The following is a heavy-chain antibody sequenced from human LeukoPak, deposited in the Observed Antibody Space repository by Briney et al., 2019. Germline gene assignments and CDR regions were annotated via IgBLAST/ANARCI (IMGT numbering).Heavy chain of an antibody. CDR2: ISAYNGNT. V-gene: IGHV1-18*01. Sequence: ASVKVSCKASGYTFTSYGISWVRQAPGQGLEWMGWISAYNGNTNYAQKLQGRVTMTTDTSTSTAYMELRSLRSDDTAVYYCARGARNHYDFWSGSKAPHYFDYWGQGTLVTVSS. CDR3: ARGARNHYDFWSGSKAPHYFDY. CDR1: GYTFTSYG. J-gene: IGHJ4*02. D-gene: IGHD3-3*01.